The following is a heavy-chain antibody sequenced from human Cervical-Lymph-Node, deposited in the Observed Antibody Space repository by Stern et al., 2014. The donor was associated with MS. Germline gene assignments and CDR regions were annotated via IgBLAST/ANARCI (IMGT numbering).Heavy chain of an antibody. CDR3: ARDNDDNGMDV. CDR2: TIPIFGTT. J-gene: IGHJ6*02. Sequence: DQLVESGAEVKNPGSSVKVACMASGGTFSNYGVSWVRQAPGHGLDWMGGTIPIFGTTHYAQKFQGRVAITADNSMSTVYMELTGLTSADTAVYYCARDNDDNGMDVWGQGTTVTVSS. CDR1: GGTFSNYG. D-gene: IGHD1-1*01. V-gene: IGHV1-69*06.